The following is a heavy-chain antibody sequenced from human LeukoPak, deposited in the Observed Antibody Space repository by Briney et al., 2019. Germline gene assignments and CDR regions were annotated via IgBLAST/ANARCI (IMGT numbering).Heavy chain of an antibody. D-gene: IGHD6-13*01. CDR1: GFTFSSYW. CDR2: INGDGSTT. Sequence: TGGSLRLSCAASGFTFSSYWMHRVRQAPGKGLVWVSHINGDGSTTSYTDSVKGRFTISRDNAKNTVYLQMNSLRAEDTAVYYCAKGGSSSPWSTFDYWGQGTLLTVSS. V-gene: IGHV3-74*01. CDR3: AKGGSSSPWSTFDY. J-gene: IGHJ4*02.